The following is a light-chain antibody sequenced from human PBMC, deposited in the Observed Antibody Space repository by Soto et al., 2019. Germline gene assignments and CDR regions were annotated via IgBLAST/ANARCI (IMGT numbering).Light chain of an antibody. J-gene: IGLJ1*01. CDR2: EVS. CDR1: SSDVGAYKY. CDR3: SSYKSTNTQV. Sequence: QSVLTQPASVSGSPGQSITISCTGTSSDVGAYKYVSWYQQHPGKAPKLMIYEVSNRPSGVSNRFSGSKSGNTASVTISGLQAEDEADYYCSSYKSTNTQVFGTGTKATVL. V-gene: IGLV2-14*01.